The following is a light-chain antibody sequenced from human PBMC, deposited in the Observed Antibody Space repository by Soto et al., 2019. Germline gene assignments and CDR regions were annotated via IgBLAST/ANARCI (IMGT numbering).Light chain of an antibody. Sequence: QSVLTQPASVSGSPGQSITISCTGTSSDVGSYNLVSWYQQHPGKAPKLMIYEVTKRPSGVSDRFSGSKSASTASLTISGLQAEDEADYYCCSYAGSTTLVFGGGTKVTVL. J-gene: IGLJ2*01. CDR2: EVT. CDR1: SSDVGSYNL. V-gene: IGLV2-23*02. CDR3: CSYAGSTTLV.